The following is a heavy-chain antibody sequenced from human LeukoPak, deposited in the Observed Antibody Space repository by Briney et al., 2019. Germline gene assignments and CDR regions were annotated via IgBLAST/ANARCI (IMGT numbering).Heavy chain of an antibody. CDR1: GGSISSYY. J-gene: IGHJ4*02. CDR2: IYYSGST. D-gene: IGHD3-3*01. V-gene: IGHV4-59*01. Sequence: SETLSLTCTVSGGSISSYYWSWIRQPPGKGLEWIGYIYYSGSTNYNPSLKSRVTISVDTSKNQFSLKLSSVTTEDTAVYYCATVIRFLEWLPAGYWGQGTLVTVSS. CDR3: ATVIRFLEWLPAGY.